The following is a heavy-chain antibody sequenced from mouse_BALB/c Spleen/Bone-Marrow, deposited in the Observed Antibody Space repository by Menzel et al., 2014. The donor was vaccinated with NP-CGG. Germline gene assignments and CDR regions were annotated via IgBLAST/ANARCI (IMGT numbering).Heavy chain of an antibody. CDR2: INPSTGYT. V-gene: IGHV1-7*01. CDR3: ARGDYYGKGGAMDY. J-gene: IGHJ4*01. Sequence: VQLQESGAELAKPGASVKMSCKASGYTFXRYWIHWVKPGPGQGLEWIGYINPSTGYTECNQKFKDKATLTADKSSSTAYMQLSSLTSEDSAVYYCARGDYYGKGGAMDYWGQGTSVTVSS. CDR1: GYTFXRYW. D-gene: IGHD1-1*01.